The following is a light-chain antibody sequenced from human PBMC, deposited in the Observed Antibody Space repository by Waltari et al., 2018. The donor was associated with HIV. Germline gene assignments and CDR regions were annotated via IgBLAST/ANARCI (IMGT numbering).Light chain of an antibody. CDR3: ATWDDSLSGPV. Sequence: QSVLTQPPSASGTPGQRVAISCSGSRSNIGSNYVYWYQQLPGTAPNVLIYRSHQRPSGVPDRFSGSKSGTSASLAISALRSEDEADYYCATWDDSLSGPVFGGGTKLTVL. J-gene: IGLJ3*02. CDR2: RSH. V-gene: IGLV1-47*01. CDR1: RSNIGSNY.